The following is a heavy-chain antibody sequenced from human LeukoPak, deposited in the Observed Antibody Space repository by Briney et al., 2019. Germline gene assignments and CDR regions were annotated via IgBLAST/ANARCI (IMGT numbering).Heavy chain of an antibody. CDR3: ARDQYGSGDGYYMDV. J-gene: IGHJ6*03. CDR2: ISSSGSTI. D-gene: IGHD3-10*01. Sequence: GGSLRLSCAASGFTFSSYDMNWVRQAPGKGLEWVSYISSSGSTIYYADSVKGRFTISRDNAKNSLYLQMNSLRAEDTAVYYCARDQYGSGDGYYMDVWGKGTTVTIS. CDR1: GFTFSSYD. V-gene: IGHV3-48*03.